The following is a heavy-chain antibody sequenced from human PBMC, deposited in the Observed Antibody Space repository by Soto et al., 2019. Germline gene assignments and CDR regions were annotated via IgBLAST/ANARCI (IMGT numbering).Heavy chain of an antibody. D-gene: IGHD3-10*01. Sequence: SETLSLTCAVYGGSFSGYYWSWIRQPPGKGLEWIGEINHSGSTNYNPSLKSRVTISVDTSKNQFSLKLSSVTAADTAVYYCASPGHYYGSGSYYPTLDYWGQGTLVTVSS. CDR3: ASPGHYYGSGSYYPTLDY. V-gene: IGHV4-34*01. J-gene: IGHJ4*02. CDR2: INHSGST. CDR1: GGSFSGYY.